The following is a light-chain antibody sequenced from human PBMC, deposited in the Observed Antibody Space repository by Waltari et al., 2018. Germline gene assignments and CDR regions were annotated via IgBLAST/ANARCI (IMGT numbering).Light chain of an antibody. Sequence: YQQHPGPAPLVVMYGHGHRPPGVPARFSGSSSGTSASLAITGLQAEDEADYYCQSQDSNQNHYVFGTGTKVTV. CDR2: GHG. J-gene: IGLJ1*01. CDR3: QSQDSNQNHYV. V-gene: IGLV1-40*01.